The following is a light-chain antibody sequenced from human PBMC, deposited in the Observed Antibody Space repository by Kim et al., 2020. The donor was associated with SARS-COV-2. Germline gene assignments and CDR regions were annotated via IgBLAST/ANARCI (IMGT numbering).Light chain of an antibody. CDR3: QLWDRSTSHWV. V-gene: IGLV3-21*04. CDR1: NVGGRS. J-gene: IGLJ3*02. Sequence: AQEKTTSIACGGDNVGGRSVCWFQQRPGRAPALVIYYDSDRPSGIPARFSGSNSGNTATPTISRVEAGDEADYYCQLWDRSTSHWVFGGGTQLTVL. CDR2: YDS.